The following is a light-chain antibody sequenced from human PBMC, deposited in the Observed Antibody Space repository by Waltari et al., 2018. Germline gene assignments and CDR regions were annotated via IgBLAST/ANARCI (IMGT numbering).Light chain of an antibody. Sequence: DIQMAQSPSTLSASVGYRVTITCRASQRISYSLAWYQQKPGKAPKLLIYKASTLEGGVPSRFSGSGSGTEFTLTITSLQPDDFATYYCQQYNRYSSFGQGTRLEI. CDR1: QRISYS. CDR2: KAS. J-gene: IGKJ5*01. V-gene: IGKV1-5*03. CDR3: QQYNRYSS.